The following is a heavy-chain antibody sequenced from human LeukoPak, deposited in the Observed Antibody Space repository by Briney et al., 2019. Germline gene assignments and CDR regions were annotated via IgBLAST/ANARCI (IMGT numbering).Heavy chain of an antibody. V-gene: IGHV3-11*05. CDR2: ICSSSSYT. J-gene: IGHJ4*02. CDR3: ARGRYDILTGYYDVWYFDY. D-gene: IGHD3-9*01. CDR1: GFTFSDYY. Sequence: PGGSLRLSCAASGFTFSDYYMSWIRQAPGKGLEWVSYICSSSSYTNYADSVKGRFTISRDNAKNSLYLQMNSLRAEDTAVYYWARGRYDILTGYYDVWYFDYWGQGTLVTVSS.